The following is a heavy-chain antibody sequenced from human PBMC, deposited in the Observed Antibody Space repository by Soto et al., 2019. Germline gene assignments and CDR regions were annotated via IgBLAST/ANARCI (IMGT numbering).Heavy chain of an antibody. Sequence: VQLVESGGGLVKPGGSLRLSCAASGFTFSDYYMSWIRQAPGKGLEWVSYISSSRTYTNYADSVKGRFTISRDNAKNSLYLQMNSLRAEDTAVYYCATSQGTMYYFDYWGQGTLVTVSS. CDR3: ATSQGTMYYFDY. D-gene: IGHD1-1*01. CDR1: GFTFSDYY. V-gene: IGHV3-11*05. J-gene: IGHJ4*02. CDR2: ISSSRTYT.